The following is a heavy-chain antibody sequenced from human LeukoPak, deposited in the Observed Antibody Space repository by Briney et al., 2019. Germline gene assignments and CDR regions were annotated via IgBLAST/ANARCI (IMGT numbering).Heavy chain of an antibody. CDR3: AKDRVGATLYFDC. Sequence: PGGSLRLSCAASGFTFISYAMSWVRQAPVKGLEWVSAISGSGGRTYYADSVKGRFTVSRDNSKNTLYLQMNSLRAEDTAVYYCAKDRVGATLYFDCWGQGTLVTVSS. CDR1: GFTFISYA. V-gene: IGHV3-23*01. J-gene: IGHJ4*02. D-gene: IGHD1-26*01. CDR2: ISGSGGRT.